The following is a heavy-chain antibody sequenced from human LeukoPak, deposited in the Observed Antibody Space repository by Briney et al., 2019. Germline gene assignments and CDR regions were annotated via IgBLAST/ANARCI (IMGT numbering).Heavy chain of an antibody. CDR3: APIAAAGDFDY. CDR2: IYYSGGT. D-gene: IGHD6-13*01. J-gene: IGHJ4*02. Sequence: PSETLSLTCTVSGGSISSSSYYWGWIRQPPGKGLEWIGSIYYSGGTYYNPSLKSRVTISVDTSKNQFSLKLSSVTAADTAVYYCAPIAAAGDFDYWGRGTLVTVSS. V-gene: IGHV4-39*01. CDR1: GGSISSSSYY.